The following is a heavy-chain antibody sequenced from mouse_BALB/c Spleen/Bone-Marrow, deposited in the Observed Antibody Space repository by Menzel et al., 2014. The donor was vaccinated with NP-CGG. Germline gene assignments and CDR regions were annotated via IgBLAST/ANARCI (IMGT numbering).Heavy chain of an antibody. CDR2: ILPGSGST. D-gene: IGHD2-3*01. Sequence: QVHVKQSGAELMKPEASVKISCKATGYTFSSYWIEWVKQRPGHGLEWIGEILPGSGSTNYNEKFEGKATFTADTSSNTAYMQLSSLTSEDSAVYYCARLDGYFDYWGQGTTLTVSS. V-gene: IGHV1-9*01. CDR1: GYTFSSYW. CDR3: ARLDGYFDY. J-gene: IGHJ2*01.